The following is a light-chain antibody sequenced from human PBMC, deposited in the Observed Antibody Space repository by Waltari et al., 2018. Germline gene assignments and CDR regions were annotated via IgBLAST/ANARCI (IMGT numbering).Light chain of an antibody. Sequence: EIVMTQSPATLSVSPGERVTLSCRASQRVRSNLAWYQQKPGQGPRRLSYEGSTRATGIPARFSGSGSGTDFTLTISSLQSEDFAIYYCHQSDDWPPYSFGQGTKLEIK. V-gene: IGKV3-15*01. CDR3: HQSDDWPPYS. CDR2: EGS. J-gene: IGKJ2*03. CDR1: QRVRSN.